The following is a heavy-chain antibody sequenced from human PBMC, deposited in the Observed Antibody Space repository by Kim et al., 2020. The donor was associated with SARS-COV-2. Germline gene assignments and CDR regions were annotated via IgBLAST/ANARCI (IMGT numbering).Heavy chain of an antibody. Sequence: GGSLRLSCAASGFTFSNAWMNWVRQAPGKGLEWVGRIKSNADGGTTDYAAPGTGRFTTSRDDSKNTLYLLMNRLKAEHTAVYYCASITPAGHSDYWGQGTLLIVSA. D-gene: IGHD6-13*01. CDR3: ASITPAGHSDY. J-gene: IGHJ4*02. CDR1: GFTFSNAW. CDR2: IKSNADGGTT. V-gene: IGHV3-15*01.